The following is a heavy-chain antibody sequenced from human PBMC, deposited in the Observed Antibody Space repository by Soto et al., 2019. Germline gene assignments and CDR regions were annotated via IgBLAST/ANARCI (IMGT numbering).Heavy chain of an antibody. D-gene: IGHD2-15*01. CDR2: IWYDGSKK. CDR3: AINYLVIPHRVIDY. V-gene: IGHV3-33*01. J-gene: IGHJ4*02. CDR1: GFTFSSYV. Sequence: QVQLVESGGGVVQPGRSLRLSCAASGFTFSSYVMHWVRQAPGKGLEWVAVIWYDGSKKYYADSVKGRLTISRDNSKNTLYLQMNSLRAEDTAVYYCAINYLVIPHRVIDYWGQATLVTVSS.